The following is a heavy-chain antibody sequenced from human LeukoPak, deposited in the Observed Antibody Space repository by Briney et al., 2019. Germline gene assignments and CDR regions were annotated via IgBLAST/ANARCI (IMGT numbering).Heavy chain of an antibody. CDR3: ARDQSISSSWYWDFQH. D-gene: IGHD6-13*01. V-gene: IGHV1-2*02. J-gene: IGHJ1*01. CDR1: GYTFTGYY. CDR2: INPNSGGT. Sequence: ASVKVSRKASGYTFTGYYMHWVRQAPGQGLEWMGWINPNSGGTNYAQKFQGRVTMTRDTSISTAYVELSRLRSDDTAVYYCARDQSISSSWYWDFQHWGQGTLVTVSS.